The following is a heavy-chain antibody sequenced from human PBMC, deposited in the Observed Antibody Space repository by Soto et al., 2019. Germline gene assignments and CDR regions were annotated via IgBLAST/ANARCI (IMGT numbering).Heavy chain of an antibody. D-gene: IGHD6-13*01. CDR2: INTGNGDT. CDR1: GYTFTSFA. J-gene: IGHJ4*02. Sequence: SVKVSCKASGYTFTSFAIQWGRQAPGRGLEWMGWINTGNGDTKYSQSFQGRVAITRDTSTSTAYMELSSLTSGDTALYYCTKEAAGTWFHWGQGTLVTVSS. CDR3: TKEAAGTWFH. V-gene: IGHV1-3*04.